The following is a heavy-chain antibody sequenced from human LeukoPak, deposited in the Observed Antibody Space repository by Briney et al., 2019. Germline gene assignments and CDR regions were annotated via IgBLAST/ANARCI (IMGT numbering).Heavy chain of an antibody. CDR1: GYTFTGYS. CDR2: ISPNSGGT. J-gene: IGHJ6*02. CDR3: ARGGYCSSTSCYAWRYYYYYYGMDV. D-gene: IGHD2-2*03. V-gene: IGHV1-2*02. Sequence: ASVKVSCKASGYTFTGYSMHWVRQATGQGLEWMGWISPNSGGTNYAQKFQGRVTMTRDTSITTAYMELSRLRSDDTAVYYCARGGYCSSTSCYAWRYYYYYYGMDVWGQGTTVTVSS.